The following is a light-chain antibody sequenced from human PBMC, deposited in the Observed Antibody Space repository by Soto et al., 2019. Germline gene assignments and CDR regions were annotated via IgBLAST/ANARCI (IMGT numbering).Light chain of an antibody. J-gene: IGLJ2*01. Sequence: QSPLTQPASVSGSPGQSITISCTGTSSDVGGYKYVSWYQQHPGKAPKLMIYEVSNRPSGVSNRFSGSKSGNTASLTISGLQAEDEADYYCSSYTSTSPVVFGGGTKLTVL. CDR3: SSYTSTSPVV. V-gene: IGLV2-14*01. CDR2: EVS. CDR1: SSDVGGYKY.